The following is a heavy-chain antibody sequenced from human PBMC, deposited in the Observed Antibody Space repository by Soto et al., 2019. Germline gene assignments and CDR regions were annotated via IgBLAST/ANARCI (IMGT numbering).Heavy chain of an antibody. J-gene: IGHJ6*02. D-gene: IGHD3-10*01. CDR2: IYDGGST. CDR1: GDSISRYY. V-gene: IGHV4-59*01. CDR3: ARAPTYSYGSGSPYYFYAMDV. Sequence: QVQLQQSGPGLVRPSETLSLTCTVSGDSISRYYWSWIRQSPVKGLEWIGYIYDGGSTKYNPSLRSRVTISADTSENQFSLKLSSVTAADTAVYYCARAPTYSYGSGSPYYFYAMDVWGQGTTVTVSS.